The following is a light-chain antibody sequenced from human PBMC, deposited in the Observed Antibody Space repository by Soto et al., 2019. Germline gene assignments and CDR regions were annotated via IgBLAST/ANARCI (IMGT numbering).Light chain of an antibody. V-gene: IGLV2-14*01. J-gene: IGLJ2*01. CDR2: EVS. Sequence: QSALTQPASVSASPGQSITISCAGTSSDVGGWPHVSWYQQHPGKAPKLVIYEVSNRPSGVSSRFSGSKSGSTASLTISGLQAEDEADYYCSSYTSSSTLVFGGVTKLTVL. CDR3: SSYTSSSTLV. CDR1: SSDVGGWPH.